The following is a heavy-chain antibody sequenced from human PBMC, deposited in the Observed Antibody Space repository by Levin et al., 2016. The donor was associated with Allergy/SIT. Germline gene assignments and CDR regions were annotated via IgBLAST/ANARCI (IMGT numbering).Heavy chain of an antibody. CDR3: ARDGEINYYGSGSYPDY. CDR2: ISYDGSNK. D-gene: IGHD3-10*01. V-gene: IGHV3-30*04. J-gene: IGHJ4*02. Sequence: WIRQPPGKGLEWVAVISYDGSNKYYADSVKGRFTISRDNSKNTLYLQMNSLRAEDTAVYYCARDGEINYYGSGSYPDYWGQGTLVTVSS.